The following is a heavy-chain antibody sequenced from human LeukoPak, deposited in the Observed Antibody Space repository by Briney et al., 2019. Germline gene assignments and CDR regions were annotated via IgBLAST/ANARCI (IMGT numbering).Heavy chain of an antibody. CDR1: GASFSEYY. D-gene: IGHD3-22*01. V-gene: IGHV4-34*01. CDR3: AIHYDRTGFYFTT. Sequence: SETLSLTCAVYGASFSEYYWTWIRQSPGEGLEWIGETSHNGKTTYNPSLKSRVTISLDTSKNQFSLRLSSVTAADTAVYFCAIHYDRTGFYFTTWGQGTLVTVSS. CDR2: TSHNGKT. J-gene: IGHJ4*02.